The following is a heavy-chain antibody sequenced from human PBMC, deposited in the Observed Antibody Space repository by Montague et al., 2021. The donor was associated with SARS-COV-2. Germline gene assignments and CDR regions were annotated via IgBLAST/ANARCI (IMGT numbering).Heavy chain of an antibody. V-gene: IGHV3-74*01. D-gene: IGHD5-12*01. Sequence: SLRLSCAASGFTFSSYWMHWVRQAPGKGLVWVSRINSDGSSTSYADSVKGRFTISRDNAKKTLYLQMNSLRAEDTAVYYCARDIVAPYYFDYWGQGTLVTVSS. CDR3: ARDIVAPYYFDY. J-gene: IGHJ4*02. CDR2: INSDGSST. CDR1: GFTFSSYW.